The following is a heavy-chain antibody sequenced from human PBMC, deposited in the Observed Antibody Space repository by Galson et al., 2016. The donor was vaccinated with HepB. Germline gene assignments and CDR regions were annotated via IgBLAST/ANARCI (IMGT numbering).Heavy chain of an antibody. D-gene: IGHD4-17*01. J-gene: IGHJ4*02. V-gene: IGHV4-39*01. CDR3: ARGMTTVTTDY. CDR2: FYYSGRT. CDR1: EGSISRSSYY. Sequence: ETLSLTCTVSEGSISRSSYYWGWFRQPSGKGLEWIGTFYYSGRTYYKPSLKSRVTISVDASKNQFSLKMTSVTAADTAVYYCARGMTTVTTDYWGQGTLVTVSS.